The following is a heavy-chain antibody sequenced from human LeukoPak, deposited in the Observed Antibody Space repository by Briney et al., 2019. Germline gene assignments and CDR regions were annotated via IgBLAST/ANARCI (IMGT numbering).Heavy chain of an antibody. V-gene: IGHV1-46*01. CDR2: INPSGGST. Sequence: GASVKVSCKASGYTFTSYYMHWVRQAPGQGLEWMGIINPSGGSTSYAQKFQGRVTITTDESTSTAYMELSSLRSEDTAVYYCARGGGSFQDAFDIWGQGTMVTVSS. J-gene: IGHJ3*02. D-gene: IGHD2-15*01. CDR1: GYTFTSYY. CDR3: ARGGGSFQDAFDI.